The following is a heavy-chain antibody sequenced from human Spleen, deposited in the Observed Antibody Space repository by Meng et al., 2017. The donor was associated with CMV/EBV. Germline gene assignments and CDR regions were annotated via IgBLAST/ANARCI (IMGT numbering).Heavy chain of an antibody. CDR2: IYYSGST. D-gene: IGHD3-10*01. CDR3: ARATVYGSGSSSYIWFDP. J-gene: IGHJ5*02. Sequence: LSSGGYYWGLIRQHPGKGLECIGYIYYSGSTYYNPSLKSRITISVDASKNQFSLKLSSVTAADTAVYYCARATVYGSGSSSYIWFDPWGQGTLVTVSS. CDR1: LSSGGYY. V-gene: IGHV4-31*02.